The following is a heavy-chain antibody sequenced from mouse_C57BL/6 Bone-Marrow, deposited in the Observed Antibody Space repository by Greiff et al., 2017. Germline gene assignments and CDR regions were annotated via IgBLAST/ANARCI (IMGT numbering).Heavy chain of an antibody. CDR1: GYTFTSYW. J-gene: IGHJ2*01. V-gene: IGHV1-52*01. D-gene: IGHD2-12*01. Sequence: QVQLKQPGAELVRPGSSVKLSCKASGYTFTSYWMHWVKQRPIQGLEWIGNIDPSDSETHYNQKFKDKATLTVDKSSSTAYMQLSSLTYEDSAVYYCARRSHYSNFDYWGQGTTLTVSS. CDR3: ARRSHYSNFDY. CDR2: IDPSDSET.